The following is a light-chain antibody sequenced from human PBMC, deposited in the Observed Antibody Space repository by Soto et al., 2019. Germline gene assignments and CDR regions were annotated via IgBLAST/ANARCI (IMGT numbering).Light chain of an antibody. CDR2: EGS. CDR1: SSDIGSYNL. J-gene: IGLJ2*01. V-gene: IGLV2-23*01. Sequence: QSALTQPGSVSGSPGQSITISCSGTSSDIGSYNLVSWYQQHPGKAPKVIIFEGSRLPSGVSSRFSGSMSGNTASLTISGLRPEDEADYYCSSYAGSNVLVVFGGGTKLTVL. CDR3: SSYAGSNVLVV.